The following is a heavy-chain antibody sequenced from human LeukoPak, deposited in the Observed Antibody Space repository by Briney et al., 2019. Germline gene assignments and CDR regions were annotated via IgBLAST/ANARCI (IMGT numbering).Heavy chain of an antibody. Sequence: SETLSLTCDVSGGSISHYYWTWIRQPPGKGLEWLGFVYNGGTTNYNPSLESRVTISVDTSKNQFSLRLSSVTAADTAVYYCARVTTAWYVVGYWGQGTLVTVSS. CDR3: ARVTTAWYVVGY. D-gene: IGHD6-13*01. CDR1: GGSISHYY. V-gene: IGHV4-4*08. CDR2: VYNGGTT. J-gene: IGHJ4*02.